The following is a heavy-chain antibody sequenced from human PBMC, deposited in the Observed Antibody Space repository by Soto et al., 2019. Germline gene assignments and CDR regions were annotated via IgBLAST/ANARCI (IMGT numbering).Heavy chain of an antibody. Sequence: GGSLRLSCAASGFTFSSYAMSWVRQAPGKGLEWVSAISGSGGSTYYADSVEGRLTSSRDNSKNTLYLQMNSLRAEDTAVYYCAKALAHYDFWSGFNYYYMDVWGKGTTVTVSS. D-gene: IGHD3-3*01. CDR2: ISGSGGST. V-gene: IGHV3-23*01. CDR1: GFTFSSYA. J-gene: IGHJ6*03. CDR3: AKALAHYDFWSGFNYYYMDV.